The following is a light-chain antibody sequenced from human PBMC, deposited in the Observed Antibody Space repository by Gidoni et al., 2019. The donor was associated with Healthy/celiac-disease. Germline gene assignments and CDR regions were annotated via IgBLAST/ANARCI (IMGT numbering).Light chain of an antibody. V-gene: IGKV1-39*01. Sequence: DIQMTQYPSSLSASVGDRVTITCRASQSISSYLNWYQQKPGKAPKLLIYAASSLQSGVPSRFSGSGSGTDFTLTISSLQPEDFATYSCQQSYSTPATFGGGTKVEIK. J-gene: IGKJ4*01. CDR3: QQSYSTPAT. CDR2: AAS. CDR1: QSISSY.